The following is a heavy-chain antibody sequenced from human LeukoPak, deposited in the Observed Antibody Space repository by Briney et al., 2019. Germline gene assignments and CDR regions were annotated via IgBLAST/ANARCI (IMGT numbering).Heavy chain of an antibody. CDR1: GFTFSNCG. CDR3: AKVMPPGRIRFYSYYMDV. CDR2: IRYDGSNE. V-gene: IGHV3-30*02. J-gene: IGHJ6*03. D-gene: IGHD2-15*01. Sequence: GGSLRLSCAASGFTFSNCGIHWVRQAPGKGLEWVAFIRYDGSNEYYADSVKGRFTISRDKSKNTLSLQMNGLRVEDTAVYYCAKVMPPGRIRFYSYYMDVWGKGTTVTVS.